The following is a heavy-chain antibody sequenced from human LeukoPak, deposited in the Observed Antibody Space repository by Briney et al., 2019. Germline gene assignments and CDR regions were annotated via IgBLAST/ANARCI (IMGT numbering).Heavy chain of an antibody. D-gene: IGHD3-10*01. CDR1: GFTVSSNY. V-gene: IGHV3-53*01. J-gene: IGHJ2*01. CDR3: ARDRDGYFDL. CDR2: IYSDDTT. Sequence: GGSLRLSYAASGFTVSSNYMSWVRQAPGKGPEWVSVIYSDDTTYYADSVKGRFTISRDNSKNTLYFQMNTLRAEDTAVYHCARDRDGYFDLWGRGTLVTVSS.